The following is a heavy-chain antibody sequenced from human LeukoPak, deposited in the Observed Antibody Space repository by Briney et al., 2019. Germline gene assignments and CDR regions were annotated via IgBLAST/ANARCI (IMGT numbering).Heavy chain of an antibody. CDR3: ARYYDSSACLDY. J-gene: IGHJ4*02. Sequence: VSVNVSCKASGYTFTRYYMHWVRQAPGLGLEWMGIINPSSGSKSYAQKFQGRVTMTRDTSTSTVYMELSSLRSEDTAVYYCARYYDSSACLDYWGQGTLVTVSS. D-gene: IGHD3-22*01. CDR2: INPSSGSK. CDR1: GYTFTRYY. V-gene: IGHV1-46*01.